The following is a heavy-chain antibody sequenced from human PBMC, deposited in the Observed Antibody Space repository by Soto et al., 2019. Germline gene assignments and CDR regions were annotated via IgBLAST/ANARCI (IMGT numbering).Heavy chain of an antibody. D-gene: IGHD2-8*01. CDR2: IIPILGIA. Sequence: SVKVSCKASGGTFSSYTISWVRQAPGQGLEWMGRIIPILGIANYAQKFQGRVTITADKSTSTAYMELSSLRSEDTAVYYCAIMRDRGSDGVSYFDYWGQGTLVTVSS. J-gene: IGHJ4*02. CDR3: AIMRDRGSDGVSYFDY. CDR1: GGTFSSYT. V-gene: IGHV1-69*02.